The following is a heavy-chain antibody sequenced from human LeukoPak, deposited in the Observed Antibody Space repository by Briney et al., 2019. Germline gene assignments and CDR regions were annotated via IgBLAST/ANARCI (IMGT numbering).Heavy chain of an antibody. CDR2: IIPIFGTA. D-gene: IGHD3-22*01. J-gene: IGHJ1*01. CDR1: GGTFSSYA. CDR3: ATDSSGYYYPEYFQH. V-gene: IGHV1-69*13. Sequence: AASVKVSFTASGGTFSSYAISWVRQAPGQGLEWMGGIIPIFGTASYAQKFQGRVTITADESTSTAYMELSSLRSEDTAVYYCATDSSGYYYPEYFQHWGQGTLVTVSS.